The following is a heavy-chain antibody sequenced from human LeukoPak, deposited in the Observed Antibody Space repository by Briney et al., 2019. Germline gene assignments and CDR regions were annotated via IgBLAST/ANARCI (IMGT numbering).Heavy chain of an antibody. CDR1: GFTFSSYW. V-gene: IGHV3-7*03. D-gene: IGHD6-19*01. Sequence: GGSLRLSCAASGFTFSSYWMSGVRQAPGKGLEWVANIKQDGSEKYYVESVKGRFTISRDNAKNSLYLQMNSLRAEDTAVYYCARDRLSPNDAFDIWGQGTTVTVSS. CDR3: ARDRLSPNDAFDI. J-gene: IGHJ3*02. CDR2: IKQDGSEK.